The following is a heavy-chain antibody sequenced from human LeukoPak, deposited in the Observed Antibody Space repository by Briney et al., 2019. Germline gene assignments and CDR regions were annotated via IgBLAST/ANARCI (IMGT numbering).Heavy chain of an antibody. V-gene: IGHV3-23*01. D-gene: IGHD1-20*01. J-gene: IGHJ4*02. CDR2: ISGSGGNT. CDR3: AKIITGAGTDY. Sequence: GGSLRLSCAVSGFTFSSRGMAWVRQAPGKGLEWVSSISGSGGNTYYANSVRGRLAISRDNSKNTLFLQMNSLRAEDTAVYYCAKIITGAGTDYWGQGTLVTVSS. CDR1: GFTFSSRG.